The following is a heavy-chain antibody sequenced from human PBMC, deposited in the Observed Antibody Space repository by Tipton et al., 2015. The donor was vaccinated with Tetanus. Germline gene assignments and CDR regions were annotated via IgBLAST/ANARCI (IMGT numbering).Heavy chain of an antibody. CDR1: GGSISNYY. J-gene: IGHJ6*02. CDR3: ARDRGLTTSGGIGMDV. Sequence: TLSLTCTVSGGSISNYYWSWIRQPPGKGLEWIGYIYYSGSTNYNPSLKSRVTISVDTSKNQFSLKLTSVTAADTAVYYCARDRGLTTSGGIGMDVWGQGPTVTVSS. V-gene: IGHV4-59*01. CDR2: IYYSGST. D-gene: IGHD4-17*01.